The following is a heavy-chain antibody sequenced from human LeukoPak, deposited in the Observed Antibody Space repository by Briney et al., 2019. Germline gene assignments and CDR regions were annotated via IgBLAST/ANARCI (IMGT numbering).Heavy chain of an antibody. Sequence: SETLSLTCAVYGGSFGGYYWSWIRQPPGKGLEWIGEINHSGSTNYNPSLKSRVTISVDTSKNQFSLKLSSVTAADTAVYFCAATVIPAAVSFDCWGQGTLVSVSS. V-gene: IGHV4-34*01. CDR1: GGSFGGYY. J-gene: IGHJ4*02. CDR3: AATVIPAAVSFDC. D-gene: IGHD2-2*01. CDR2: INHSGST.